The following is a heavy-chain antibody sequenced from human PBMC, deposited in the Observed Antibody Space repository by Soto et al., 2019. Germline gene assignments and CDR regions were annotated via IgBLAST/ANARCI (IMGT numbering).Heavy chain of an antibody. D-gene: IGHD4-17*01. CDR1: GFTFGDYA. J-gene: IGHJ4*02. CDR3: ARDWNGDKYFDF. CDR2: IYSDDNT. V-gene: IGHV3-53*01. Sequence: GGSLRLSCTASGFTFGDYAMSWFRQAPGKGLEWVSVIYSDDNTYYADSVKGRFTISRDTSKNTVYLQMNSLRADDTAVYYCARDWNGDKYFDFWDPGSLVTVSS.